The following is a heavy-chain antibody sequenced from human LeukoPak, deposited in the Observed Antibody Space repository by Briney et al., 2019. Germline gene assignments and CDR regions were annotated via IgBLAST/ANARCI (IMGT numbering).Heavy chain of an antibody. CDR1: GFTFSSYA. J-gene: IGHJ5*02. CDR2: ISGSGGRT. CDR3: AREAAVAGTWWFDP. D-gene: IGHD6-19*01. V-gene: IGHV3-23*01. Sequence: GGSLRLSCAASGFTFSSYAMSWVRQAPGKGLEWVSAISGSGGRTYYADSVKGRFTISRDNSKNTLYLQMSSLRAEDTAVYYCAREAAVAGTWWFDPWGQGTLVTVSS.